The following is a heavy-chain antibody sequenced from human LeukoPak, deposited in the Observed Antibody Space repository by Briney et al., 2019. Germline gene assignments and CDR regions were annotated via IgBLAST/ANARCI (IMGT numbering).Heavy chain of an antibody. J-gene: IGHJ4*02. V-gene: IGHV3-23*01. CDR3: AKHDQFVKYYFDY. Sequence: GGSLRLSCAASGFTFDNYAMNWVRQAPGKGLEWVLGISGSGVNTYYADSVKGRFTISRDNSKNTLYLQMNSLRAEDTAVYYCAKHDQFVKYYFDYWGQGTLVTVSS. CDR2: ISGSGVNT. CDR1: GFTFDNYA. D-gene: IGHD3-16*02.